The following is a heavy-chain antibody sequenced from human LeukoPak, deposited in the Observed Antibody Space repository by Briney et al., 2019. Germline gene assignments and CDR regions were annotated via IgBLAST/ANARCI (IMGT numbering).Heavy chain of an antibody. CDR2: INPNSGGT. CDR1: GYTFTGYY. J-gene: IGHJ4*02. Sequence: ASVKVSCKASGYTFTGYYMHWVRQAPGQGLEWMGWINPNSGGTNYAQKFQGRVTMTRDTSISTAYVELSRLRSDDTAVYYCARVAVALKAFDYWGQGTLVTVSS. CDR3: ARVAVALKAFDY. D-gene: IGHD6-19*01. V-gene: IGHV1-2*02.